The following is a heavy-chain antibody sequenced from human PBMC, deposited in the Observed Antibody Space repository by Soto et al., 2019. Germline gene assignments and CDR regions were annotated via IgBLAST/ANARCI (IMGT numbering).Heavy chain of an antibody. CDR1: GYSFTSYL. Sequence: PGESLKISCKGSGYSFTSYLISWVRQMPGKGLEWMGRIDPSDSYTNYSPSFQGHVTISADKSISTAYLQWSSLKASDTAMYYCARSPSRYSYGFNWFDPWGQGTLVTVSS. CDR3: ARSPSRYSYGFNWFDP. CDR2: IDPSDSYT. V-gene: IGHV5-10-1*01. D-gene: IGHD5-18*01. J-gene: IGHJ5*02.